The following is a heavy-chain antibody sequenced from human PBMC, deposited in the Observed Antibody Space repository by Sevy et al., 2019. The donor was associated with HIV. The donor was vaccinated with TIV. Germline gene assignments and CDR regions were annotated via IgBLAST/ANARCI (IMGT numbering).Heavy chain of an antibody. CDR2: IIPSAGIA. Sequence: ASVKVSCKASGGTLNNYGMNWVRQAPGQGLEWMGGIIPSAGIASYAQRIKGRAAFTADTSTSTLYLEVGRLRSDDTAVYFCASVRPCGGDCYFFDTWGQGTLVTVSS. CDR3: ASVRPCGGDCYFFDT. J-gene: IGHJ4*02. CDR1: GGTLNNYG. V-gene: IGHV1-69*10. D-gene: IGHD2-21*02.